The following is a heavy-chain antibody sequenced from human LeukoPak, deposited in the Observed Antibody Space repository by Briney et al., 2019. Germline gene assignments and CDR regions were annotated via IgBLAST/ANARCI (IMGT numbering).Heavy chain of an antibody. CDR3: ASLSYYYDSSGPSV. Sequence: SETLSLTCAVYGGSFSGYYWSWLRQPPGKGLEWIGEINHSGSTNYNPSLKSRVTISVDTSKNQFSLKLSSVTAADTAVYYCASLSYYYDSSGPSVWGQGTLVTVSS. D-gene: IGHD3-22*01. CDR1: GGSFSGYY. CDR2: INHSGST. V-gene: IGHV4-34*01. J-gene: IGHJ4*02.